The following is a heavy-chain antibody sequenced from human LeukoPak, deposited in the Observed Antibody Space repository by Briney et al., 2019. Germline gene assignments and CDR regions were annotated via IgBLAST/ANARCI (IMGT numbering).Heavy chain of an antibody. D-gene: IGHD5-24*01. CDR3: ARGARAGYNLEPFDY. CDR1: GGSISSYY. V-gene: IGHV4-59*08. J-gene: IGHJ4*02. Sequence: SETLSLTCTVSGGSISSYYWSWIRQPPGKGLEWIGHIYYSGSTHYNPSLKSRVTISVDTSKNQFSLKLSSVTAADTAVYYCARGARAGYNLEPFDYWGQGTLVTVSS. CDR2: IYYSGST.